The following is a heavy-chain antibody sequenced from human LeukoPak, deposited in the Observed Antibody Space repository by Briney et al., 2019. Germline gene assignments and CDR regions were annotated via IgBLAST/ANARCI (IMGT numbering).Heavy chain of an antibody. V-gene: IGHV4-34*01. J-gene: IGHJ4*02. CDR1: GGSFSGYY. CDR3: AIVIGGYPRYYFDY. Sequence: PSETLSLACAVYGGSFSGYYWSWIRQPPGKGLEWIGEINHSGSTNYNPSLKSRVTLSVDTSKNQFSLKLSSVTAADTAVYYCAIVIGGYPRYYFDYWGQGTLVTVSS. D-gene: IGHD3-16*01. CDR2: INHSGST.